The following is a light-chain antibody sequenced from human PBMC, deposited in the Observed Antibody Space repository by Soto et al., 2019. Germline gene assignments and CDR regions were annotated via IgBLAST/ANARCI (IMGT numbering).Light chain of an antibody. CDR2: GAS. Sequence: IVLTQSPGTLSLSPGERATLSCRASQTVSSNFLAWYQEKPGQGPRLLIYGASTRATGIPDRFSGSGSGTDFTLTISRPEPEDFAMYYCQQYGSSGTFGQGTKVDIK. J-gene: IGKJ1*01. CDR1: QTVSSNF. CDR3: QQYGSSGT. V-gene: IGKV3-20*01.